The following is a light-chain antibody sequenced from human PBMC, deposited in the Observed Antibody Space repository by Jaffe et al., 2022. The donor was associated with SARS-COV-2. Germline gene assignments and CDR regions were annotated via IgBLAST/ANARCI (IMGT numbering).Light chain of an antibody. CDR2: GAS. CDR3: QQYYSYPPT. V-gene: IGKV1-8*01. Sequence: AFQMTQSPASFSASTGDRVTITCRASRGVATHLAWYQQKLGKAPRPLIYGASSLQNGVPSRFSGSGSGTDFTLTISSLQSEDSATYYCQQYYSYPPTFGQGTSLEIK. J-gene: IGKJ2*01. CDR1: RGVATH.